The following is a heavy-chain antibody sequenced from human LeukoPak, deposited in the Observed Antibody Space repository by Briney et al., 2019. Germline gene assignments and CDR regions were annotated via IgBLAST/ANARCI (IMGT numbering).Heavy chain of an antibody. Sequence: GRSLRLSCVASGFTFNNYGMHWVRQAPGKGLEWVGRIKSKTDGGTTDYAAPVKGRFTISRDDSKNTLYLQMNSLKTEDTAVYYCTTGPDILTDYWGQGTLVTVSS. CDR2: IKSKTDGGTT. V-gene: IGHV3-15*01. CDR3: TTGPDILTDY. J-gene: IGHJ4*02. CDR1: GFTFNNYG. D-gene: IGHD3-9*01.